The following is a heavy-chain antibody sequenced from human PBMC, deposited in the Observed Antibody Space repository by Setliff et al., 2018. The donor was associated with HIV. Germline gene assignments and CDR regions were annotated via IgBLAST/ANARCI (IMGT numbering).Heavy chain of an antibody. D-gene: IGHD3-22*01. J-gene: IGHJ3*02. Sequence: LSLTCTVSGGSINSTSYYWGWIRQPPGNGLEWIGSIYHTGSTYYKPSRKSRVAISVDTSKHQFSLRLSSMAAGDTAVYYCARGRGRTFYYDSSGSRAFDIWGQGTMVTVSS. CDR2: IYHTGST. CDR3: ARGRGRTFYYDSSGSRAFDI. CDR1: GGSINSTSYY. V-gene: IGHV4-39*01.